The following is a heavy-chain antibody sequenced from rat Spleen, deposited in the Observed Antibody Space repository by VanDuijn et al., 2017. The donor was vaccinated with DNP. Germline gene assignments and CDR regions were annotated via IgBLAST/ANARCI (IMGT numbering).Heavy chain of an antibody. Sequence: EVQLVETGGGLVQPGRSLKLSCVASGFTFNNYWMTWIRQAPGKGLEWVASITNTGGSTYYPDSVKGRFTISRDNAESTLYLQMDSLRSEDTATYYCTTTHYFDGWFPFDYWGQGVMVTVSS. J-gene: IGHJ2*01. D-gene: IGHD1-12*02. CDR2: ITNTGGST. CDR1: GFTFNNYW. CDR3: TTTHYFDGWFPFDY. V-gene: IGHV5-31*01.